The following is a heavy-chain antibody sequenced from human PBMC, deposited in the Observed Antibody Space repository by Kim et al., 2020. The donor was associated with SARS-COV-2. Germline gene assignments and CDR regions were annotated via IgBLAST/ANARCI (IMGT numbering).Heavy chain of an antibody. CDR2: ISYIGNS. CDR1: GGSIRSGGKF. D-gene: IGHD2-2*01. CDR3: ASGQPLDS. Sequence: SETLSLTCSVSGGSIRSGGKFWTWIRQHPAKGLEWIGYISYIGNSHYSPSLRSRVSISLQTSENQFSLELTSVPAADTAVYYCASGQPLDSLGQGILVTV. V-gene: IGHV4-31*03. J-gene: IGHJ4*02.